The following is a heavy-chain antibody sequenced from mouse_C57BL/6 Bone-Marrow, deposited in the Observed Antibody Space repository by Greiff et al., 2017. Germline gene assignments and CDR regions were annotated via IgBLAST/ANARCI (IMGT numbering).Heavy chain of an antibody. V-gene: IGHV1-64*01. D-gene: IGHD2-4*01. J-gene: IGHJ4*01. CDR1: GYTFTSYW. CDR3: ARGPYDYDVYAMDY. CDR2: IHPNSGST. Sequence: QVQLQQPGAELVKPGASVKLSCKASGYTFTSYWMHWVKQRPGQGLEWIGMIHPNSGSTNYNEKFKSKATLTVDKSSSTAYMQLSSLTSEDSAVYYCARGPYDYDVYAMDYWGQGTSVTVSS.